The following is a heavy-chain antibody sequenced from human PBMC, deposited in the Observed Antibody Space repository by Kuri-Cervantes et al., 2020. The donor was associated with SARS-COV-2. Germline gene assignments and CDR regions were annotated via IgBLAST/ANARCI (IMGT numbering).Heavy chain of an antibody. D-gene: IGHD5-18*01. CDR2: ISYDGSNK. CDR3: AKDQGDSYGISYFDY. J-gene: IGHJ4*02. Sequence: GESLKISCAAPGSTFSSYGMHWVRQAPGKGLEWVAVISYDGSNKYYADSVKGRFTISRDNSKNTLYLQMNSLRAEDTAVYYCAKDQGDSYGISYFDYWGRGTLVTVSS. V-gene: IGHV3-30*18. CDR1: GSTFSSYG.